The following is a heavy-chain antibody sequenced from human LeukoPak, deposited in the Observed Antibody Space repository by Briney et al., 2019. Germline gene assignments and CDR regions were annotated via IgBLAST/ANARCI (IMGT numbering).Heavy chain of an antibody. CDR3: ARSFGRVMRGLDNWFDP. J-gene: IGHJ5*02. Sequence: PGGSLRLSCAASGFAFSTYSMNWVRQAPGKGLEWVSSISGGGTYMFYADSMKGRFIISRDNAKNSLYLQMNSLRAEDTAVYYCARSFGRVMRGLDNWFDPWGQGTLVTVSS. CDR2: ISGGGTYM. V-gene: IGHV3-21*01. CDR1: GFAFSTYS. D-gene: IGHD3-16*01.